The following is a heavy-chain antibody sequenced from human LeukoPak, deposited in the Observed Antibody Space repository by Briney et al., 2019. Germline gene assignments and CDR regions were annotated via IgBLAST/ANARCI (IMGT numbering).Heavy chain of an antibody. D-gene: IGHD2-21*02. CDR1: GYTFTDYY. V-gene: IGHV1-2*02. CDR2: INPDSAGT. CDR3: ARSEKAYCGGVCDNYHMDV. Sequence: ASVKVSCKVSGYTFTDYYIHWVRQAPGQGLEWMGWINPDSAGTKYVQKFQGRVTMTRDTSISTAYMELSRLISDDTAMYYCARSEKAYCGGVCDNYHMDVWGKGTTVTVSS. J-gene: IGHJ6*03.